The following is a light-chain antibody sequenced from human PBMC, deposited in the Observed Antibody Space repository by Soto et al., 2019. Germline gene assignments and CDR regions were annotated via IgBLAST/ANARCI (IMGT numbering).Light chain of an antibody. V-gene: IGKV1-5*03. J-gene: IGKJ1*01. CDR1: QSVSSW. Sequence: DVQLTQSPSTLSASVGDRVTITCRASQSVSSWLAWYQAKPGKAPNLLIYKASTLEGGVPSRFSGSGSGTEFTLTISSLQPDDFATYYCQQYRSYSWTFGQGTKVEI. CDR2: KAS. CDR3: QQYRSYSWT.